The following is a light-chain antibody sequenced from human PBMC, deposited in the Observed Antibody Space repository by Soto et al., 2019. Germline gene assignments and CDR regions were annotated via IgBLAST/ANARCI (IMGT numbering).Light chain of an antibody. CDR2: DVS. J-gene: IGLJ2*01. CDR3: SSYTSSTTVV. Sequence: QSVLTQPASVSGSPGQSITISCTGTSNDVGAYKYVSWYQLHPGKAPKLMIYDVSNRPSGVSNRFSGSKSGNTASLTISGLQAEDEADYYCSSYTSSTTVVFGGGTKLTV. CDR1: SNDVGAYKY. V-gene: IGLV2-14*03.